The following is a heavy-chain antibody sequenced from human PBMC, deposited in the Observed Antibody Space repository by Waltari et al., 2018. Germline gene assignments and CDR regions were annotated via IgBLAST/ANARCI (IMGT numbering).Heavy chain of an antibody. Sequence: QVQLVQSGAEVKKPGSSVKVSCKASGGTFSSYAISWVRQAPGQGLEWLGGAIPIFGTANYAQKFQGRVTITADESTSTAYMELSSLRSEDTAVYYCARSGIAVAGTGPDYWGQGTLVTVSS. D-gene: IGHD6-19*01. CDR1: GGTFSSYA. V-gene: IGHV1-69*01. J-gene: IGHJ4*02. CDR2: AIPIFGTA. CDR3: ARSGIAVAGTGPDY.